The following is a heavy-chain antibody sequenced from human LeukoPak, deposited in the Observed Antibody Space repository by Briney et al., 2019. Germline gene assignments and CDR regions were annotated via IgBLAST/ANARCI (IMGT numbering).Heavy chain of an antibody. CDR1: GYSFTSYW. CDR3: ARLSGMVVPAATNFDY. V-gene: IGHV5-51*01. J-gene: IGHJ4*02. D-gene: IGHD2-2*01. Sequence: GESLKISCKGSGYSFTSYWIGWVRRMPGKGLEWMGIIYPGDSDTRYSPSFQGQVTISADKSISTAYLQWSSLKASDTAMYYCARLSGMVVPAATNFDYWGQGTLVTVSS. CDR2: IYPGDSDT.